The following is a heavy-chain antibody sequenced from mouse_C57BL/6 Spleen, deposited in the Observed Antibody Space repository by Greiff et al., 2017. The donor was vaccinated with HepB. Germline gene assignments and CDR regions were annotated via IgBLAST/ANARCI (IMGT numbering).Heavy chain of an antibody. CDR3: AREGAQATDY. Sequence: DVKLQESGPGLVKPSQSLSLTCSVTGYSITSGYYWNWIRQFPGNKLEWMGYISYDGSNNYNPSLKNRISITRDTSKNQFFLKLNSVTTEDTATYYCAREGAQATDYWGQGTTLTVSS. D-gene: IGHD3-2*02. CDR2: ISYDGSN. V-gene: IGHV3-6*01. CDR1: GYSITSGYY. J-gene: IGHJ2*01.